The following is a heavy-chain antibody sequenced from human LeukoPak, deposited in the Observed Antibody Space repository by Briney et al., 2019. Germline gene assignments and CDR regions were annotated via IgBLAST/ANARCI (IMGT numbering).Heavy chain of an antibody. CDR1: GFTFSSYA. J-gene: IGHJ4*02. V-gene: IGHV3-23*01. Sequence: GGSLRLSCAASGFTFSSYAMSWVRQAPGKGPEWVSAISGSGGSTYYADSVKGRFTISRDNSKNTLYLQMNSLRAEDTAVYYCAKSAGFVVVTAIGYWGQGTLVTVSS. CDR3: AKSAGFVVVTAIGY. CDR2: ISGSGGST. D-gene: IGHD2-21*02.